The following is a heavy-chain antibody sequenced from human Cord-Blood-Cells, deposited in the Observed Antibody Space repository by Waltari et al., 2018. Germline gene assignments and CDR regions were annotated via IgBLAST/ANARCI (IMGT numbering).Heavy chain of an antibody. D-gene: IGHD4-17*01. J-gene: IGHJ4*02. CDR3: ARQSLYGAPFDY. CDR2: IYYSGST. CDR1: GGSISSSSYY. Sequence: QLQLQESGPGLVKPSETLSPTCTVSGGSISSSSYYWGWIRQPPGKGLEWIGSIYYSGSTYYNPSLKSRVTISVDTSKNQFSLKLSSVTAADTAVYYCARQSLYGAPFDYWGQGTLVTVSS. V-gene: IGHV4-39*07.